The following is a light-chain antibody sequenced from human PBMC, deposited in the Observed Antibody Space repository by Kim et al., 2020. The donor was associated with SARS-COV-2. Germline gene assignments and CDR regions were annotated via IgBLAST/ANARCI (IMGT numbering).Light chain of an antibody. CDR2: ATS. CDR3: QQNYSNPLK. J-gene: IGKJ4*02. V-gene: IGKV1-NL1*01. Sequence: DIQMTQSPSSLSASVGDRLTLTCRASQGISNSLAWYQQRLGKAPKLLLSATSKLERGVPSSFSGSGSATTYTLTISNLQPEDLATYSSQQNYSNPLKFGAGTKV. CDR1: QGISNS.